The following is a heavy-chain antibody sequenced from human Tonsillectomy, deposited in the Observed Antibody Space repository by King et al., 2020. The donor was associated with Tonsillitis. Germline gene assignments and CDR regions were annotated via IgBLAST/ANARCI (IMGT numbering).Heavy chain of an antibody. Sequence: VQLVESGGGLVKPGGSLRLSCAASGFTFSSYSMNWVRQAPGKGLEWVSSISSSSSYIYYADSVKGRFTISRDNAKNSLYLQMNSLRAEDTAVYYCASSYCSGGRCYSVGEDDAFDIWGQGTMVTVSS. D-gene: IGHD2-15*01. J-gene: IGHJ3*02. CDR2: ISSSSSYI. CDR1: GFTFSSYS. CDR3: ASSYCSGGRCYSVGEDDAFDI. V-gene: IGHV3-21*01.